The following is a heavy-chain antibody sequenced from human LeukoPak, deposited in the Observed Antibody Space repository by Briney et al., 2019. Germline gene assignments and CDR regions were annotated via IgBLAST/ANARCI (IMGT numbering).Heavy chain of an antibody. D-gene: IGHD3-10*01. V-gene: IGHV4-39*07. J-gene: IGHJ6*03. CDR1: GGSISSRTYY. CDR3: AREMQDKSLQWIGELKKYYYYYMDV. CDR2: IYYSGST. Sequence: SETLSLTCTVSGGSISSRTYYWGWIRQPPGKGLEWIGNIYYSGSTYYNPSLKSRVTISVDTSKNQFSLKLSSVTAADTAVYYCAREMQDKSLQWIGELKKYYYYYMDVWGKGTTVIVSS.